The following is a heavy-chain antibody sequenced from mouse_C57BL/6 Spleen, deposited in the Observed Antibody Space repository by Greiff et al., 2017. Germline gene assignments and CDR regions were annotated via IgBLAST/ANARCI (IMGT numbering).Heavy chain of an antibody. J-gene: IGHJ2*01. Sequence: QVQLQQPGAELVMPGASVKLSCKASGYTFTSYWMHWVKQRPGQGLEWIGEIDPSDSYTNSNQKFKGKSTLPVDKSSSTAYMQLSSLTSEDSAVYYCARIYYDYTYYFDYWGQGTTLTVSS. D-gene: IGHD2-4*01. CDR1: GYTFTSYW. V-gene: IGHV1-69*01. CDR3: ARIYYDYTYYFDY. CDR2: IDPSDSYT.